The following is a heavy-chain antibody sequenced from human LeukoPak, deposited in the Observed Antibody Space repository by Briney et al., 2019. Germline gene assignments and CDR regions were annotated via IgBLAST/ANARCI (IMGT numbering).Heavy chain of an antibody. CDR3: ARVEAAAPSDYYYYYMDV. CDR1: GGSISSYY. V-gene: IGHV4-59*01. CDR2: IYYSGST. D-gene: IGHD6-13*01. J-gene: IGHJ6*03. Sequence: SETLSLTCTVSGGSISSYYWTWIRQPPGKGLEWIGYIYYSGSTNYNPSLKSRVTISVDTSKNQFSLKLTSVTAADTAVYYCARVEAAAPSDYYYYYMDVWGKGTTVTVSS.